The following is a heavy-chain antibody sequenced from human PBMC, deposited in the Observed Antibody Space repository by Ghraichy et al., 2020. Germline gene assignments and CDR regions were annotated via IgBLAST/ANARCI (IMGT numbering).Heavy chain of an antibody. CDR1: GFTFRIYW. V-gene: IGHV3-7*01. D-gene: IGHD6-19*01. CDR3: ARVGSSGWYTNVDY. CDR2: IKEDGSEK. Sequence: GGSLRLSCGASGFTFRIYWMSWVRQAPGKGLEWVANIKEDGSEKHYVDSVKGRFTISRDNAENSLYLQMNSLRAEDTAVYYCARVGSSGWYTNVDYWGQGTLVTVSS. J-gene: IGHJ4*02.